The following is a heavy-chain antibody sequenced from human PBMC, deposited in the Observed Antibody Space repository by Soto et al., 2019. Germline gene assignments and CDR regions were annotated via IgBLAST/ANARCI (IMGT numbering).Heavy chain of an antibody. Sequence: QVQLVQSGPEVKKPGASVKVSCKASGYTFTTYAISWVRQAPGQGLEWMGWISASNGNTNYAQNLQDRVTMTTDTXTXXADRELRSLRSDDTAVYYCARERHTYMSGWYGVAYWGQGTLVSVSS. CDR3: ARERHTYMSGWYGVAY. V-gene: IGHV1-18*01. J-gene: IGHJ4*02. CDR1: GYTFTTYA. D-gene: IGHD6-19*01. CDR2: ISASNGNT.